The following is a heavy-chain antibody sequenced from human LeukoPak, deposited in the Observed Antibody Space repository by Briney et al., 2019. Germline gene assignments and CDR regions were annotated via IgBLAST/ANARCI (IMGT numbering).Heavy chain of an antibody. CDR2: IYYSGST. CDR3: ARQVGCSSTSCYADY. D-gene: IGHD2-2*01. CDR1: GGSISSSSYY. J-gene: IGHJ4*02. V-gene: IGHV4-39*01. Sequence: SETLSLTCTVSGGSISSSSYYWGWIRQPPGKGLEWIGSIYYSGSTYYNPSLKSRVTISVDTSKNQSSLKLSSVTAADTAVYYCARQVGCSSTSCYADYWGQGTLDTVSS.